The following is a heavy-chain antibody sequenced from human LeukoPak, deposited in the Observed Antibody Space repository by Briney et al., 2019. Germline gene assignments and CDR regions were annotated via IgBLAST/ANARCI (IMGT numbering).Heavy chain of an antibody. J-gene: IGHJ6*02. V-gene: IGHV3-30*18. CDR1: GFTFSSYG. CDR2: ISYDGSNK. Sequence: PGGSLRLSCAASGFTFSSYGMHWVRQAPGKGLEWVAVISYDGSNKYYADSVKGRFTISRDNSKNTLYLQMNSLRAEDTAVYYCAKDLLAVAPVGGRFYGMDVWGQGTTVTVSS. CDR3: AKDLLAVAPVGGRFYGMDV. D-gene: IGHD6-19*01.